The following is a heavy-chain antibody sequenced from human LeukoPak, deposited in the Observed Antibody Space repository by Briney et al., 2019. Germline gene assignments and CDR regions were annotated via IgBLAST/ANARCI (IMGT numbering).Heavy chain of an antibody. V-gene: IGHV4-34*01. CDR1: AGSFSGYY. D-gene: IGHD3-9*01. CDR2: IYHSGST. J-gene: IGHJ4*02. CDR3: ARDLISSRSEFDY. Sequence: SETLSLTCAVYAGSFSGYYWSWIRQPPGKGLEWIGSIYHSGSTYYNPSLKSRVTISVDTSKNQFSLKLSSVTAADTAVYYCARDLISSRSEFDYWGQGTLVTVSS.